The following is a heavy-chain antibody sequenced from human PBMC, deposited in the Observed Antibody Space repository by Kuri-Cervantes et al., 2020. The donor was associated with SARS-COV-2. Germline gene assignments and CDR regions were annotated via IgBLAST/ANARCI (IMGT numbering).Heavy chain of an antibody. J-gene: IGHJ6*02. CDR3: ARGVAAQPRYHYYYYGMDV. V-gene: IGHV3-23*01. CDR1: GFTFSSYA. CDR2: ISGSGGST. D-gene: IGHD6-19*01. Sequence: GGSLRLSCAASGFTFSSYAMSWVRQAPGKGLEWVSAISGSGGSTYYADSVKGRFAISRDNSKNTLYLQMYSLRAEDTAVYYCARGVAAQPRYHYYYYGMDVWGQGTTVTRSS.